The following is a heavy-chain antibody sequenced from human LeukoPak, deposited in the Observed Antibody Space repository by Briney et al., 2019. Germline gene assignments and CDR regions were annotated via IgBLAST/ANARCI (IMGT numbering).Heavy chain of an antibody. J-gene: IGHJ4*02. V-gene: IGHV3-23*03. CDR2: IYADGGT. D-gene: IGHD3-3*01. CDR1: GFTFSSYA. Sequence: GGSLRLSCAASGFTFSSYAMSWVRQAPGKGLEWVSLIYADGGTSYAASVRGRFTISRDRAKNTLYLQMNSLRGEDTAMYYCAKGFGGRAYYPWGQGSLVTVSS. CDR3: AKGFGGRAYYP.